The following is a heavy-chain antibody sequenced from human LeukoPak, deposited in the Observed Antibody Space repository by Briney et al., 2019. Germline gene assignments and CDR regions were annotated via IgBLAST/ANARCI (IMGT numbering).Heavy chain of an antibody. CDR2: IYYSGST. Sequence: SETLSLTCTVSGGSISSYYWSWIRQPPGKGLEWIGYIYYSGSTNYNPSLKSRVTISVDTSKNQFSLKLSSVTAADTAVYYCARDHAFQVAGTSKYSGMDVWGQGTTVTVSS. J-gene: IGHJ6*02. D-gene: IGHD6-19*01. CDR1: GGSISSYY. V-gene: IGHV4-59*01. CDR3: ARDHAFQVAGTSKYSGMDV.